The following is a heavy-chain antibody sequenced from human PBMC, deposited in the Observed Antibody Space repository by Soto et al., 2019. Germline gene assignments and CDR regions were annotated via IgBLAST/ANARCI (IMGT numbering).Heavy chain of an antibody. CDR2: IIPILGIA. Sequence: SVKVSCKASGGTFSSYTISWVRQAPGQGLEWMGRIIPILGIANYAQKFQGRVTITADKSTSTAYMELSSLRSEDTAVYYCARDSNRADALDYWGQGTLVTVSS. V-gene: IGHV1-69*04. CDR1: GGTFSSYT. J-gene: IGHJ4*02. D-gene: IGHD7-27*01. CDR3: ARDSNRADALDY.